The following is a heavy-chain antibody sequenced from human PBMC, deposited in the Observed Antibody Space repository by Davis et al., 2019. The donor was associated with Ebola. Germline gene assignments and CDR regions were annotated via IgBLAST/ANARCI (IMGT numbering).Heavy chain of an antibody. CDR2: ISSSGSTI. Sequence: PGGSLRLSCAASGFTFSSYEMNWVRQAPGKGLEWVSYISSSGSTIYYADSVKGRFTISRDNAKNSLYLQMNSLRAEDTAVYYCARVGWGGSAFDYWGQGTLVTASS. D-gene: IGHD7-27*01. J-gene: IGHJ4*02. V-gene: IGHV3-48*03. CDR3: ARVGWGGSAFDY. CDR1: GFTFSSYE.